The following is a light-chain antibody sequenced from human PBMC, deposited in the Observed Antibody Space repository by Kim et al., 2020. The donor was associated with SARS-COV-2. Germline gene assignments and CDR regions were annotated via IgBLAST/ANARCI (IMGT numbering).Light chain of an antibody. CDR1: RSNIGSNT. V-gene: IGLV1-44*01. Sequence: GQRVTISCSGGRSNIGSNTVDWYQQVPGTAPKLLIYEDSQRPSGVPDRFSGSRSGTSASLAISGLRSEDEADYYCATWDDRLKGRVFGGGTQLTVL. CDR3: ATWDDRLKGRV. CDR2: EDS. J-gene: IGLJ2*01.